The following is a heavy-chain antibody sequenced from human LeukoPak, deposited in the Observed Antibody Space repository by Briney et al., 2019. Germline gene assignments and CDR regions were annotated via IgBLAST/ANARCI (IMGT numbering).Heavy chain of an antibody. J-gene: IGHJ3*02. V-gene: IGHV3-48*03. D-gene: IGHD6-19*01. CDR1: GFTFSSYE. CDR2: ISSGGITI. CDR3: ARMISGGSYDAFDI. Sequence: PGGSLRLSCAASGFTFSSYEMNWVRQAPGKGLEWVSYISSGGITIFYADSVKGRFTISRDNAKNSLYLQMNSLRAEDTAVYSCARMISGGSYDAFDIWGQGTMVTVSS.